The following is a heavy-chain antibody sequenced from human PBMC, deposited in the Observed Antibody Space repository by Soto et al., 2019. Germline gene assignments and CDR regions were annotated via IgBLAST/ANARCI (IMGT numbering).Heavy chain of an antibody. CDR2: VFYKGNT. CDR3: ARSGDSFGFTDY. D-gene: IGHD5-18*01. CDR1: GGSITGYY. J-gene: IGHJ4*02. V-gene: IGHV4-59*01. Sequence: QVQLQESGPELVKPSETLSLTCTVSGGSITGYYWTWIRQPPGKGLEWIGYVFYKGNTNYNPSLKSRVSISVDTSAHQFSLRLSSVTAADTAVYYCARSGDSFGFTDYWGQGTLVTVSS.